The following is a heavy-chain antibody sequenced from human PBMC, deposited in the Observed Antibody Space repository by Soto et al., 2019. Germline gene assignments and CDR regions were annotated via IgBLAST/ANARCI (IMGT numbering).Heavy chain of an antibody. Sequence: EVQLLESGGGLVQPGGSLRLSCAASGFTFNNYAMGWVRQAPGKDLECVSTISGSGGNTFYADSVKGRFTISSDNSKSTLYLQMNSLRAEDTAVYFCAKTGDRTGWDYYFDHWGQGTLVTVSS. V-gene: IGHV3-23*01. J-gene: IGHJ4*02. CDR1: GFTFNNYA. CDR3: AKTGDRTGWDYYFDH. D-gene: IGHD6-19*01. CDR2: ISGSGGNT.